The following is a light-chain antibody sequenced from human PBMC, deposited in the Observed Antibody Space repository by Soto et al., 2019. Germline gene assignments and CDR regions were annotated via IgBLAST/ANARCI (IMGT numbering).Light chain of an antibody. CDR3: QQLNSFPIP. CDR1: QGISSF. V-gene: IGKV1-9*01. CDR2: DAS. Sequence: IQLTQSPSSLSASVGDRVTITCRASQGISSFLAWYQQKPGKAPKLLIYDASTLQSGVPSRCSGSGSGTDFTIPIGSLQPEDFATYYCQQLNSFPIPFGPGTKVDIK. J-gene: IGKJ3*01.